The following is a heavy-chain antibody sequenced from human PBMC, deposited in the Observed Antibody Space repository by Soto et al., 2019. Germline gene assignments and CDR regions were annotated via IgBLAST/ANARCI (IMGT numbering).Heavy chain of an antibody. CDR3: ATSSRSWDRWFDP. D-gene: IGHD2-2*01. CDR1: SGSVSSGTYY. V-gene: IGHV4-61*01. Sequence: SETLSLTCTVSSGSVSSGTYYWSWIRQPPGKGLEWIGYIYYSGSTNYNPSLKSRVTISVDTSKTQFSLKLNSVTAADTAVYYCATSSRSWDRWFDPWGQGTLVTVSS. CDR2: IYYSGST. J-gene: IGHJ5*02.